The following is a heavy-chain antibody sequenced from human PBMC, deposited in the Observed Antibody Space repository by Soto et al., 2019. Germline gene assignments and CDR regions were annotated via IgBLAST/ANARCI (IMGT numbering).Heavy chain of an antibody. D-gene: IGHD4-17*01. V-gene: IGHV3-74*01. Sequence: GSLRLSCTASGFTFSSYWMHWVRQAPGKGLVWVSRINSDGSSTSYADSVKGRFTISRDNAKNTLYLQMNSLRAEDTAVYYCARDLDYGDVFDYWGQGTLVTVSS. CDR1: GFTFSSYW. CDR2: INSDGSST. CDR3: ARDLDYGDVFDY. J-gene: IGHJ4*02.